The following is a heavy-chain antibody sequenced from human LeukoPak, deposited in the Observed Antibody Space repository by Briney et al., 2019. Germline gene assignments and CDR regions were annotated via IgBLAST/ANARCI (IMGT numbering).Heavy chain of an antibody. Sequence: RPGGSLRLSCAASGFTFSGYGMSWVRQAPGKGLKWVSAISGSGGSTYYADSVKGRITISRDNSKNTLYLQMNSLRAEDTAVYYCAKDRSSGSYYSLDYWGQGTLVTVSS. V-gene: IGHV3-23*01. D-gene: IGHD3-10*01. CDR2: ISGSGGST. J-gene: IGHJ4*02. CDR3: AKDRSSGSYYSLDY. CDR1: GFTFSGYG.